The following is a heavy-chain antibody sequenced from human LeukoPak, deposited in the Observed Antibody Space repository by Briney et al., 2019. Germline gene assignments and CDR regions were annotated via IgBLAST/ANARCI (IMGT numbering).Heavy chain of an antibody. CDR1: GFTFSSYW. CDR2: IVSGGSST. CDR3: ARDFLYGMDV. V-gene: IGHV3-74*01. Sequence: GGSLRLSCAASGFTFSSYWMHWVRQAPGKGLVWVSRIVSGGSSTSYADSVKGRFTISRDNAKNTLYVQMNSLRAEDTAVYYCARDFLYGMDVWGQGTTVTVSS. J-gene: IGHJ6*02.